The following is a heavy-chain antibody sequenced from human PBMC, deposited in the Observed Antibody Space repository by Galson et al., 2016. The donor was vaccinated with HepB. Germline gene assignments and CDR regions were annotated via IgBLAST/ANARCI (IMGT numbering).Heavy chain of an antibody. CDR1: GYTFSNHG. CDR3: ARDVSYSISALDS. D-gene: IGHD5/OR15-5a*01. J-gene: IGHJ4*02. V-gene: IGHV1-18*01. CDR2: ISVYNGDT. Sequence: SVKVSCKGSGYTFSNHGISWVRQAPGQGLEWMGWISVYNGDTKYAQKFQGRITMTRDISTNTAFMDLGSLTSDDTAVYYCARDVSYSISALDSWGQGTLVTVSS.